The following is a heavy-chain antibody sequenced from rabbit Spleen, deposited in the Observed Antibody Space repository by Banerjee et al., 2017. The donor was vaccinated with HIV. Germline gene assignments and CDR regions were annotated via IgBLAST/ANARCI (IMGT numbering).Heavy chain of an antibody. Sequence: QEQLVESGGGLVQPGGSLKLSCKASGFDLNTYGLSWVRQAPGKGLEWIAYIDPVFGATYYAPWVNGRFTISSHNAQNTLYLQLNSLTAADTATYFCAKDLAAVIGWNFNLWGQGTLVTVS. J-gene: IGHJ4*01. D-gene: IGHD1-1*01. V-gene: IGHV1S47*01. CDR3: AKDLAAVIGWNFNL. CDR1: GFDLNTYG. CDR2: IDPVFGAT.